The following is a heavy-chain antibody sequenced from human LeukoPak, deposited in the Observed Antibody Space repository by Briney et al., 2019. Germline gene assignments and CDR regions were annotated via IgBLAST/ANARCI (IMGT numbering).Heavy chain of an antibody. CDR1: GFTFSSYW. J-gene: IGHJ5*02. V-gene: IGHV3-7*01. D-gene: IGHD3-10*01. CDR2: IKQDGSEK. CDR3: ARETTDLWFGELNWFDP. Sequence: PGGSLRLSCAASGFTFSSYWMSWVRQAPGKGLEWVANIKQDGSEKYYVDSVKGRFTISRDNAKNSLYLQMNSLRAEDTAVYYCARETTDLWFGELNWFDPWGQGTLVTVSP.